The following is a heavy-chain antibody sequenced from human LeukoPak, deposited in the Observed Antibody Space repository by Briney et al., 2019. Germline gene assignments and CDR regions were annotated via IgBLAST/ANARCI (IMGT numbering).Heavy chain of an antibody. Sequence: PSETLSLTCSVSGASISSFYWNWIRQPPGKGLEWIGHIYSGSTNYNPSLKSRVSISLDTSKNHFSLKLNSVTAADTAVYFCVREHYGSGTYGWFDPWGQGALVTVSS. CDR3: VREHYGSGTYGWFDP. CDR2: IYSGST. D-gene: IGHD3-10*01. V-gene: IGHV4-59*01. CDR1: GASISSFY. J-gene: IGHJ5*02.